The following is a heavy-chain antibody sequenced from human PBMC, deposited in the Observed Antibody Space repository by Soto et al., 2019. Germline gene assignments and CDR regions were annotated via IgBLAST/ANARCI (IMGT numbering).Heavy chain of an antibody. Sequence: GGSLRLSCAASGFTFSDHYMDWVRQAPGKGLEWVGRTRNKANSYTTEYAASVKGRFTISRDDSKNSLYLQRNSLKTEGTAGYYCARGYGSGSGACYYYYGMDVWGQGTTVTVSS. V-gene: IGHV3-72*01. CDR2: TRNKANSYTT. CDR3: ARGYGSGSGACYYYYGMDV. D-gene: IGHD3-10*01. CDR1: GFTFSDHY. J-gene: IGHJ6*02.